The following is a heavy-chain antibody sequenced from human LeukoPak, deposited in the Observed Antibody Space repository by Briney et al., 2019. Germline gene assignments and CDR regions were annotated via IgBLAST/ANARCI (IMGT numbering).Heavy chain of an antibody. Sequence: GGSLRLSCAASGFTFSSYAIHWVRQAPCKGLESVAVISYDGSNKYYADSVKGRFTISRDNSKNTLYLQMNSLRAEDTAVYYCAREEPGSYLGMDVWGQGTTVTVSS. CDR3: AREEPGSYLGMDV. V-gene: IGHV3-30-3*01. CDR1: GFTFSSYA. J-gene: IGHJ6*02. D-gene: IGHD3-10*01. CDR2: ISYDGSNK.